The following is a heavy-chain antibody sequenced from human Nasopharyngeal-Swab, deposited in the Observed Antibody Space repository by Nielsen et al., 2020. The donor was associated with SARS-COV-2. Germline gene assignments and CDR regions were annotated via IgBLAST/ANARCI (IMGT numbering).Heavy chain of an antibody. V-gene: IGHV4-59*04. CDR3: ARSRAALLWFGESRHLFDY. CDR2: IYYNGRP. J-gene: IGHJ4*02. Sequence: LRLSCTVSGGSFNSYQWSWFRQPPGKGLEWIGYIYYNGRPYYSPSLNSRVTLSVGTSENQFSLKLSSVTAADTAVYYCARSRAALLWFGESRHLFDYWGQGTLVTVSS. D-gene: IGHD3-10*01. CDR1: GGSFNSYQ.